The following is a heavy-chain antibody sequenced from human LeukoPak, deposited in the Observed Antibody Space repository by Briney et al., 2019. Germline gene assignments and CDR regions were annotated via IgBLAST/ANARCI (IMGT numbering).Heavy chain of an antibody. CDR1: GYTFTSYG. CDR3: AKCSSGYYPDAFDI. Sequence: ASVKVSCKASGYTFTSYGINWVRQATGQGLEWMGWMNPNSGNTGYAQKFQGRVTITRNTSISTAYMELSSLRSEDTAVYYCAKCSSGYYPDAFDIWGQGTMVTVSS. CDR2: MNPNSGNT. D-gene: IGHD3-22*01. V-gene: IGHV1-8*03. J-gene: IGHJ3*02.